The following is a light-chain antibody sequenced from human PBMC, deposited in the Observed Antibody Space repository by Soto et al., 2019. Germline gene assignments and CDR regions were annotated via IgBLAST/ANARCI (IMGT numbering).Light chain of an antibody. Sequence: AIQMTQSPSSLSASIGDRVTITCRASQGIRIDLGWYQQKPGKAPKLLIYDASSLESGVPSRFSGSGSGTEFTLTISSLQPDDFATYYCQQYNSYRWTFGQGTKVDIK. CDR1: QGIRID. CDR3: QQYNSYRWT. J-gene: IGKJ1*01. V-gene: IGKV1-13*02. CDR2: DAS.